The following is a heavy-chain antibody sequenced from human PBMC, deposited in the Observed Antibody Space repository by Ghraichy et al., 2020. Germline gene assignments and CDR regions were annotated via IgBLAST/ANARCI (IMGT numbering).Heavy chain of an antibody. CDR2: ISPNNGAT. Sequence: ASVKVSCRASGYTFTGYYIQWVRQAPGQGLEWMGWISPNNGATHFAQKFQGRVIMTRDTSISTAYMELIRLTFDDTAVYYCARVRSGFEGEEGFDYWGQGTLVTVSS. V-gene: IGHV1-2*02. D-gene: IGHD5-12*01. J-gene: IGHJ4*02. CDR1: GYTFTGYY. CDR3: ARVRSGFEGEEGFDY.